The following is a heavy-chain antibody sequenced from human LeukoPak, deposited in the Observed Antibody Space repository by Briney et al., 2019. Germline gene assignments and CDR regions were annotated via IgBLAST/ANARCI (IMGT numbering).Heavy chain of an antibody. Sequence: SETLSLTCTVSGGSISSSSYYWGWIRQPPRKGLEWIGSIYYSGSTYYNPSLKSRVTISVDSSKNQFSLKLTSVTAADTAVYYCARQAEILNWFDPWGQGTLVTVSS. CDR1: GGSISSSSYY. V-gene: IGHV4-39*01. CDR2: IYYSGST. J-gene: IGHJ5*02. D-gene: IGHD2/OR15-2a*01. CDR3: ARQAEILNWFDP.